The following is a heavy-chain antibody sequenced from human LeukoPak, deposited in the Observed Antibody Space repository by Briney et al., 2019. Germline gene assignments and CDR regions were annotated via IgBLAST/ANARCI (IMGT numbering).Heavy chain of an antibody. D-gene: IGHD3-3*01. Sequence: GGSLRLSCAASVFTLNNYAMSWVRQVPGKGLEWVSVISGSGGITYYADSVKGRFTISRDNSKNTLYLHMNSLRAEDTAVYYCAKVSSVLRFLEWLVYWGQGTLVTVSS. CDR2: ISGSGGIT. J-gene: IGHJ4*02. V-gene: IGHV3-23*01. CDR3: AKVSSVLRFLEWLVY. CDR1: VFTLNNYA.